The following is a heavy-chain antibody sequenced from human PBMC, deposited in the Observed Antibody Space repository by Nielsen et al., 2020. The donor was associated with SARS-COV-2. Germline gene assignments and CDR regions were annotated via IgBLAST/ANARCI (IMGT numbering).Heavy chain of an antibody. CDR2: IYYSGST. D-gene: IGHD3-10*01. CDR3: ARVPYYYGSGSYYYYFDY. J-gene: IGHJ4*02. CDR1: GGSISSSSYY. V-gene: IGHV4-39*07. Sequence: SETLSLTCTVSGGSISSSSYYWGWIRQPPGKGLEWIGSIYYSGSTYYNPSLKSRVTISVDTSKNQFSLKLSSVTAADTAVYYCARVPYYYGSGSYYYYFDYWGQGTLVTVSS.